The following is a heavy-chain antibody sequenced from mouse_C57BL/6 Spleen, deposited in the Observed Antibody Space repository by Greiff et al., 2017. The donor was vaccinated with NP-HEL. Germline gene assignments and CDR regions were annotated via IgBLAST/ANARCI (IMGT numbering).Heavy chain of an antibody. V-gene: IGHV7-3*01. CDR2: IRNKANGYTT. D-gene: IGHD2-4*01. CDR1: GFTFTDYY. CDR3: ARYEGLEGFDY. Sequence: EVQGVESGGGLVQPGGSLSLSCAASGFTFTDYYMSWVRQPPGKALEWLGFIRNKANGYTTEYSAYVKGRFTISIDNSQSSIYLQIDALIAEDSATYYCARYEGLEGFDYWGQGTTLTVSS. J-gene: IGHJ2*01.